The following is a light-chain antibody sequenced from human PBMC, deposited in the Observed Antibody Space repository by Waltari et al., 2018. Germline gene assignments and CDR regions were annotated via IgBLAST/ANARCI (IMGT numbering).Light chain of an antibody. CDR1: QSITTW. Sequence: DIQMTQSPSTLSASVGDRVTITCRASQSITTWLAWYQQKPGKAPKLLIYKASSLESGVPARFSGSGSGTEFTLTISSLQPDDFATYYCQQYTNYYRTFGQGTKVEI. J-gene: IGKJ1*01. CDR3: QQYTNYYRT. CDR2: KAS. V-gene: IGKV1-5*03.